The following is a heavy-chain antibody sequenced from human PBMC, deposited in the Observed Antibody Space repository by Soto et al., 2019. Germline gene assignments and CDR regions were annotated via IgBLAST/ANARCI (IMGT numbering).Heavy chain of an antibody. CDR1: GFTFSSYW. Sequence: EVQLVESGGGLVQPGGSRRLSCAASGFTFSSYWMHWVRQAPGKGLVWVSRINSDGSSTSYADSVKGRFTISRDNARNTLYLQMNSLRDEDTAVCYCARVGYCARGVCPNFDFWGQGTLVTVSS. V-gene: IGHV3-74*01. CDR3: ARVGYCARGVCPNFDF. CDR2: INSDGSST. J-gene: IGHJ4*02. D-gene: IGHD2-8*01.